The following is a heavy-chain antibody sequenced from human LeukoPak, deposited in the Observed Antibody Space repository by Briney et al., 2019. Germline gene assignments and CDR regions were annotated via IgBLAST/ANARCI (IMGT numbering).Heavy chain of an antibody. J-gene: IGHJ4*02. D-gene: IGHD3-10*01. CDR2: IYYSGST. V-gene: IGHV4-59*01. CDR3: ARVRSHGSGPEDFDY. CDR1: GGPISSYY. Sequence: SETLSLACTVSGGPISSYYWSWIRQPPGKGLEWIGYIYYSGSTNYNPSLKSRVTISVDTSKNQFSLKLRSVTAADTAVYYCARVRSHGSGPEDFDYWGQGTLVTVSS.